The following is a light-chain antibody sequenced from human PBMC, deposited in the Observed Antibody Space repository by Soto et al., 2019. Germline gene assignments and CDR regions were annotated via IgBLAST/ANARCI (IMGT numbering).Light chain of an antibody. CDR1: QDISKN. Sequence: DIQMTQSPSSLSSSVGDRVTITCQASQDISKNLNWYQQKPGKAPNLLIYDASNLQTGVPSRFSGNGSGTDFNFTISSLQPEDFGTYFCQHYDNLPAVTFGGGPKVETK. V-gene: IGKV1-33*01. J-gene: IGKJ4*01. CDR3: QHYDNLPAVT. CDR2: DAS.